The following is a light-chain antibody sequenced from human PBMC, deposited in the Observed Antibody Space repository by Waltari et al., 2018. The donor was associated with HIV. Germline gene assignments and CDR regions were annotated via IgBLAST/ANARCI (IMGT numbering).Light chain of an antibody. Sequence: SYELTPPPSVSVSPGQTARITCSGDALPKQYAYWYQQKPGQAPVLGMYKDSERPSGILERFSGSSSGTTVTLTISGVQAEDEADHYCQSADSSGTWVFGGGTKLTVL. CDR2: KDS. J-gene: IGLJ3*02. V-gene: IGLV3-25*03. CDR3: QSADSSGTWV. CDR1: ALPKQY.